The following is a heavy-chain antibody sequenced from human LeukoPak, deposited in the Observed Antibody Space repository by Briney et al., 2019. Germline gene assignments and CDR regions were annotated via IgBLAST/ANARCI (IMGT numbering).Heavy chain of an antibody. CDR1: GFTFSIYA. Sequence: GSLRLSCAASGFTFSIYAMSWVRQAPGQGLDWVSAISGSGGSTYYADSVKGRFTISRDNSKNTLYLQMNSLRAEDTAVYYCAKDRVHCSSTSCYGPFDYWGQGTLVTVSS. V-gene: IGHV3-23*01. J-gene: IGHJ4*02. CDR3: AKDRVHCSSTSCYGPFDY. D-gene: IGHD2-2*01. CDR2: ISGSGGST.